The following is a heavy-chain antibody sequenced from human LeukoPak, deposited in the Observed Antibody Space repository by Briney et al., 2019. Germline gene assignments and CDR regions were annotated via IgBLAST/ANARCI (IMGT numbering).Heavy chain of an antibody. Sequence: SETLSLTCTVSGGSLSSGSYYWSWIRQPPGKGLEWIGYISYSGSTNYNPSLESRVTISIDTSKNQFSLKLSSVTAADTAVYYCARRSNDYYGSGSSTYYFDYWGQGTLVTVSS. J-gene: IGHJ4*02. D-gene: IGHD3-10*01. CDR1: GGSLSSGSYY. CDR3: ARRSNDYYGSGSSTYYFDY. V-gene: IGHV4-61*01. CDR2: ISYSGST.